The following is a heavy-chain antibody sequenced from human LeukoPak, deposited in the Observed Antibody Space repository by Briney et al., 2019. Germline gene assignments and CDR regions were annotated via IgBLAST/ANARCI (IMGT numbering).Heavy chain of an antibody. V-gene: IGHV4-59*01. CDR3: ARVYYSSSYDYWYFDL. CDR2: IYYSGST. CDR1: GASISNYY. J-gene: IGHJ2*01. Sequence: PSETLSLTCTVSGASISNYYWSWIRQPAGKGLEWIGYIYYSGSTNYNPSLKSRVTISVDTSKNQFSLKLSSVTAADTAVYYCARVYYSSSYDYWYFDLWGRGTLVTASS. D-gene: IGHD6-13*01.